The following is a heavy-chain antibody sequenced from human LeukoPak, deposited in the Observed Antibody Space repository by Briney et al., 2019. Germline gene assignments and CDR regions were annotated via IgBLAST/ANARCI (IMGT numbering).Heavy chain of an antibody. J-gene: IGHJ4*02. CDR2: IYWDDDK. V-gene: IGHV2-5*08. Sequence: TLSLTCIVSGGSISGYYWSWIRQPPGKALEWLALIYWDDDKRYSPSLKSRLTITKDTSKNQVVLTMTNMDPVDTATYYCARRYSSSWFDYWGQGTLLTVSS. D-gene: IGHD6-13*01. CDR1: GGSISGYYWS. CDR3: ARRYSSSWFDY.